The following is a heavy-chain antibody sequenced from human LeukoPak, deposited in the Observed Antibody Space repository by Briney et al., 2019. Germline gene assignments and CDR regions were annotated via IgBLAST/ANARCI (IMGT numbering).Heavy chain of an antibody. Sequence: GGSLRLSCAASGFTFSSYSMIWVRQAPGKGLEWVSSISSSSSYIYYADSVKGRFTISRDNAKNSLYLQMNSLRAEDTAVYYCARAPRMTTVTRWFDPWGQGTLVTVSS. D-gene: IGHD4-17*01. CDR2: ISSSSSYI. CDR3: ARAPRMTTVTRWFDP. J-gene: IGHJ5*02. CDR1: GFTFSSYS. V-gene: IGHV3-21*01.